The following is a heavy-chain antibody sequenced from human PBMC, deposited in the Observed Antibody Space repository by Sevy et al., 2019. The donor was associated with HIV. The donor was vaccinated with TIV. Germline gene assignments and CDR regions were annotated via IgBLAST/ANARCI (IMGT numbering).Heavy chain of an antibody. CDR1: GFPFNDHA. Sequence: GGSLRLSCAASGFPFNDHAMHWVRHVPGKGLEWVSGVSWNSRNIGYADSVKGRFTISRDIANHFMYLEMNSLIPEDTAFYYCAKDINRGCDGINCYTYYYYFYGLDVWGQGTTVTVSS. J-gene: IGHJ6*02. D-gene: IGHD2-2*02. CDR2: VSWNSRNI. V-gene: IGHV3-9*01. CDR3: AKDINRGCDGINCYTYYYYFYGLDV.